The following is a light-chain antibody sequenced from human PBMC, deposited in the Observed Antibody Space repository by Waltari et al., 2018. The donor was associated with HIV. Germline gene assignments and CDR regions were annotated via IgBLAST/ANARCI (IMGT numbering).Light chain of an antibody. CDR2: RNN. J-gene: IGLJ2*01. Sequence: QSVLTQPPSASGTPGQRVTISCSGSSSNIGRNYVYWYQQLPGTAPKLLIYRNNQRPSGVPDRFSGSKSGTSASLAISGLRSEDEADYYCAAWDDSLSGLHVVFGGGTK. CDR1: SSNIGRNY. V-gene: IGLV1-47*01. CDR3: AAWDDSLSGLHVV.